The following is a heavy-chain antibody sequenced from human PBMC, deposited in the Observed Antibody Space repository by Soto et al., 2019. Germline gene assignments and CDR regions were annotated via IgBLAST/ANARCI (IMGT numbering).Heavy chain of an antibody. CDR3: PTDLWPIAVVVGCAGDFNP. CDR2: IKSKRDGGTT. V-gene: IGHV3-15*01. Sequence: WGTLRLACAASGFTFIDAWLSWVRQAPGPGLDWVGRIKSKRDGGTTEYPAPVSGSFTIARDDSKHSLYLQMNRLETEDTAVYYSPTDLWPIAVVVGCAGDFNPWGQGTLVTVSS. J-gene: IGHJ5*02. CDR1: GFTFIDAW. D-gene: IGHD2-15*01.